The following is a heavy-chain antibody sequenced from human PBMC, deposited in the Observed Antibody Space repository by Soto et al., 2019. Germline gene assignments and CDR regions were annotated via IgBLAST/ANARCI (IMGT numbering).Heavy chain of an antibody. D-gene: IGHD1-1*01. J-gene: IGHJ5*02. CDR3: ASGGTTGTTATNWFDP. Sequence: EVQLVESGGGLVKPGWSLRLSCAASGFTFSTYSMNWVRQAPGKGLEWVSSISSSSDYIYYADSVKGRFTISRDKAKNSLYLPMNRLSDEDTAVYYCASGGTTGTTATNWFDPWGQGTLVTVSS. CDR1: GFTFSTYS. CDR2: ISSSSDYI. V-gene: IGHV3-21*01.